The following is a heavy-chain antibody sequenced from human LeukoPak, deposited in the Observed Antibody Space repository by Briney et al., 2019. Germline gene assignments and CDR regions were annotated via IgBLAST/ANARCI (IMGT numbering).Heavy chain of an antibody. V-gene: IGHV3-33*08. CDR1: GFTFSSYA. J-gene: IGHJ4*02. CDR2: IWYDGSNK. D-gene: IGHD4-17*01. Sequence: GGSLRLSCAASGFTFSSYAMHWVRQAPGKGLEWVAVIWYDGSNKYYADSVKGRFTISRDNSKNTLYLQMNSLGAEDTAVYYCARDLDYGDYFDYWGQGTLVTVSS. CDR3: ARDLDYGDYFDY.